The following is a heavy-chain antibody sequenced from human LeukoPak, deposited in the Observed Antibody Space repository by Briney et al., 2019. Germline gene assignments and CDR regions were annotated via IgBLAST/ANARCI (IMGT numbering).Heavy chain of an antibody. CDR3: ARVLLWFGEEYYMDV. V-gene: IGHV4-39*07. D-gene: IGHD3-10*01. CDR2: IYYSGST. Sequence: PSETLSLTCTVSGGSISSSSYYWGWIRQPPGKGLEWIGSIYYSGSTYYNPSLKSRVTISVDTSKNQFSLKLSSVTAADTAVYYCARVLLWFGEEYYMDVWGKGTTVTISS. J-gene: IGHJ6*03. CDR1: GGSISSSSYY.